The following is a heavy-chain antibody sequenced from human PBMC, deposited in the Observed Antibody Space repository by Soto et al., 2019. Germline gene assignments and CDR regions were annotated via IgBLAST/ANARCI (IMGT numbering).Heavy chain of an antibody. Sequence: QITLKESGPTLVRPAQTLTLTCDFSGFSLSTYHMGVAWIRQPPGKALEWLALIYWDDDKRYSPSLQDRLAISKDTSSHQVVLTITNIDPVDSATYFCAHAGDYDLLTFDHWGPGTLVTVSS. CDR3: AHAGDYDLLTFDH. CDR2: IYWDDDK. CDR1: GFSLSTYHMG. D-gene: IGHD4-17*01. J-gene: IGHJ4*02. V-gene: IGHV2-5*02.